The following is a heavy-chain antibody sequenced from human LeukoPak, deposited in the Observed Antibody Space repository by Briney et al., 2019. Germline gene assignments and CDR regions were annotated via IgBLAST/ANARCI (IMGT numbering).Heavy chain of an antibody. CDR3: ARVFGPTLPAPGAFDI. D-gene: IGHD3-16*01. CDR1: GYTFTSYY. V-gene: IGHV1-46*01. Sequence: ASVTVSCTASGYTFTSYYMHWVRQAPGQGLEWMGIINPSGGSTSYAQKFQGRVTMTRDTSTSTVYMELSSLRSEDTAVYYCARVFGPTLPAPGAFDIWGQGTMVTVSS. CDR2: INPSGGST. J-gene: IGHJ3*02.